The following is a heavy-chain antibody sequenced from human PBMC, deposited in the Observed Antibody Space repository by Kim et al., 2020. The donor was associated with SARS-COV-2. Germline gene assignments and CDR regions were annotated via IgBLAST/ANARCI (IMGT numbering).Heavy chain of an antibody. CDR3: ALVLGGLPSGSDY. D-gene: IGHD6-19*01. CDR1: GFIFKNYA. CDR2: ISSNGGSQ. J-gene: IGHJ4*01. V-gene: IGHV3-23*01. Sequence: GGSLRLSCAASGFIFKNYALNWVRQAPGKGLEWVASISSNGGSQFYGDSVRGRFTVSRDNSMNTLYLQMDIVEAEDTALYFCALVLGGLPSGSDYWG.